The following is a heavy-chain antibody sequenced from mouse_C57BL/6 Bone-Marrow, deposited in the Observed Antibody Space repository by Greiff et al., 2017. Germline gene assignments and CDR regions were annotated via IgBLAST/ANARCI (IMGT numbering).Heavy chain of an antibody. D-gene: IGHD1-1*01. V-gene: IGHV10-1*01. J-gene: IGHJ2*01. CDR1: GFSFNTYA. CDR2: IRSKSNNYAT. Sequence: EVKLVESGGGLVQPKGSLKLSCAASGFSFNTYAMNWVRQAPGKGLEWVARIRSKSNNYATYYADSVKDRFTISRDDSESMLYLQMNNLKTEDTAMYYGVRHSPYYCGSSGDYFDYWGQGTTLTVSS. CDR3: VRHSPYYCGSSGDYFDY.